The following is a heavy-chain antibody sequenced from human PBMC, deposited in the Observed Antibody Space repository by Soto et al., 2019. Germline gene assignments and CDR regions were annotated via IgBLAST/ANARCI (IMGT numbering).Heavy chain of an antibody. Sequence: TGGSLRLSCTASGFDFSTYSMNWVRQAPGKGLEWIAYVSMDSDTIHYADSVKGRFTISKDDAENSLYLQMNSLRAEDTAVYYCAKDLGSSGADAFDIWGQGTMVTVSS. J-gene: IGHJ3*02. CDR2: VSMDSDTI. V-gene: IGHV3-48*01. CDR3: AKDLGSSGADAFDI. CDR1: GFDFSTYS. D-gene: IGHD1-26*01.